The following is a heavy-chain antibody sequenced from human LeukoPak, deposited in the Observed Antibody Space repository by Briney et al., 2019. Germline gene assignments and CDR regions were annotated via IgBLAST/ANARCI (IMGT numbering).Heavy chain of an antibody. CDR3: AREGAGSGSFEDYYYYGMDV. D-gene: IGHD3-10*01. V-gene: IGHV4-61*01. CDR2: IYYSGST. CDR1: GGSVSSGSYY. J-gene: IGHJ6*04. Sequence: SETLSLTCTVSGGSVSSGSYYWSRIRQPPGKGLEWIGYIYYSGSTNYNPSLKSRVTISVDTSKNQFSLKLSSVTAADTAVYYCAREGAGSGSFEDYYYYGMDVWGKGTTVTVSS.